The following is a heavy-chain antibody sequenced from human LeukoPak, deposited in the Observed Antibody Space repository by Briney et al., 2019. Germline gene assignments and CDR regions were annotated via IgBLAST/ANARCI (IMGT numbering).Heavy chain of an antibody. Sequence: SETLSLTCTVSGGSISSSSYYWSWIRQPAGKGLEWIGRIYTSGSTNYNPSLKSRVTISVDTSKNQFSLKLSSVTAADTAVYYCASSYCSSTSCPPKYYYYYYMDVWGKGTTVTVSS. D-gene: IGHD2-2*01. J-gene: IGHJ6*03. CDR2: IYTSGST. V-gene: IGHV4-61*02. CDR3: ASSYCSSTSCPPKYYYYYYMDV. CDR1: GGSISSSSYY.